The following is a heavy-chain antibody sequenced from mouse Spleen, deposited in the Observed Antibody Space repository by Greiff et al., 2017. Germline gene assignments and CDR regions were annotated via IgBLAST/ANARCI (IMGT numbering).Heavy chain of an antibody. CDR1: GFTFSSYA. V-gene: IGHV5-9-3*01. CDR3: ARHPTVAPFDY. CDR2: ISSGGGNT. J-gene: IGHJ2*01. Sequence: EVQRVESGGGLVKLGGSLKLSCAASGFTFSSYAMSWVRQTPEKRLEWVATISSGGGNTYYPDSVKGRFTISRDNAKNTLYLQMSSLKSEDTAMYYCARHPTVAPFDYWGQGTTLTVSS. D-gene: IGHD1-1*01.